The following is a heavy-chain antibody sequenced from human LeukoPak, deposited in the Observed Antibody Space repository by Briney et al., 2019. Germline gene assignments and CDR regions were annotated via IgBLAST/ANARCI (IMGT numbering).Heavy chain of an antibody. V-gene: IGHV1-2*02. J-gene: IGHJ4*02. Sequence: ASVKVSCKASGYTFTDYYIHWVRQAPGQGPEWMGWFTPYSGGTNYAQRFQGRVTMTGDTSISSAYMELNSLGSDDTAVYYCVRGYCSGNTCYDPDFEHWGQGTLVSVSS. D-gene: IGHD2-15*01. CDR1: GYTFTDYY. CDR3: VRGYCSGNTCYDPDFEH. CDR2: FTPYSGGT.